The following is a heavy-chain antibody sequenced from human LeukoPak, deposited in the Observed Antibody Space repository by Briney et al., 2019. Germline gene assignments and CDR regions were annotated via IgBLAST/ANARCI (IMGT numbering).Heavy chain of an antibody. J-gene: IGHJ4*02. CDR1: GGSISSYY. V-gene: IGHV4-4*07. CDR3: ARVRPTSSGWYYFDY. CDR2: IYTSGST. D-gene: IGHD6-19*01. Sequence: SETLSLTCTVSGGSISSYYWSWIRQPPGKGLEWIGRIYTSGSTNYNPSLKSRVTMSVDTSKNQFSLKLSSVTAADTAVYYCARVRPTSSGWYYFDYWGKETLVPVSS.